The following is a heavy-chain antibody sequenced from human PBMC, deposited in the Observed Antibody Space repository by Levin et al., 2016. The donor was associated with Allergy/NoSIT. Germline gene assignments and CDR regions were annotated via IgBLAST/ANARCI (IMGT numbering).Heavy chain of an antibody. D-gene: IGHD2-21*02. V-gene: IGHV3-48*02. CDR2: ISSSSSTI. J-gene: IGHJ3*02. Sequence: WIRQPPGKGLEWVSYISSSSSTIYYADSVKGRFTISRDNAKNSLYLQMNSLRDEDTAVYYCARDPMVVTAIDAFDIWGQGTMVTVSS. CDR3: ARDPMVVTAIDAFDI.